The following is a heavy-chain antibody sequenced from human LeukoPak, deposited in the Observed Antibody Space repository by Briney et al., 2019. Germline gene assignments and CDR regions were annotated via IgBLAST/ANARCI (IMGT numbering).Heavy chain of an antibody. J-gene: IGHJ4*02. CDR2: IYYSGST. D-gene: IGHD3-10*01. V-gene: IGHV4-59*01. CDR3: ARGQYYYGYFDY. Sequence: SETLSLTCTVSGGSISNYYWTWIRQPPGKGLEWIGYIYYSGSTNYNPSLKSRVTISVDTSKNQFSLKLSSVTAADTAVYYCARGQYYYGYFDYWGQGTLVTVSS. CDR1: GGSISNYY.